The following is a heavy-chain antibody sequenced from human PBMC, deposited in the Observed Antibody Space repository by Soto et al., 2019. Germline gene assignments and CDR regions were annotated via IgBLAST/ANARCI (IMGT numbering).Heavy chain of an antibody. CDR1: GGSISSYY. J-gene: IGHJ4*02. V-gene: IGHV4-59*08. CDR2: IYYSGST. Sequence: TSETLSLTCTVSGGSISSYYWSWIRQPPGKGLEWIGYIYYSGSTNYNPSLKSRVTISVDTSKNQFSLKLSSVTAADTAVYYCARHPPGAAAGTLDYWGQGTLVTVPS. CDR3: ARHPPGAAAGTLDY. D-gene: IGHD6-13*01.